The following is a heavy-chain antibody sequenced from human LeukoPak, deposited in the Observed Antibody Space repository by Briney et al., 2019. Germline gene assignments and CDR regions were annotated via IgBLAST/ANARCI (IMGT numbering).Heavy chain of an antibody. Sequence: ASVKVSCKASGYTFTSYGISWVRQAPGQGGEWMGWISAYNGNTKYAQKLQGRDTITTETSTSTAYMELRSLRSDDTAVYYCARQDIAVAEAEYAFDIWGQGTMVTVSS. V-gene: IGHV1-18*01. CDR3: ARQDIAVAEAEYAFDI. D-gene: IGHD6-19*01. CDR2: ISAYNGNT. CDR1: GYTFTSYG. J-gene: IGHJ3*02.